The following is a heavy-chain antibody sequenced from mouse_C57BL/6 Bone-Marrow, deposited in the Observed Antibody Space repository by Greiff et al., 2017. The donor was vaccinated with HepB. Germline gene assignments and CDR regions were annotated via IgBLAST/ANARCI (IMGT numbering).Heavy chain of an antibody. CDR3: ARSLPGYYLYYYAMDY. Sequence: QVQLQQPGAELVKPGASVKLSCKASGYTFTRYWMHWVKQRPGQGLEWIGMIHPNSGSTNYNEKFKSKATLTVDKSSSTAYMQLSSLTSEDSAVYYCARSLPGYYLYYYAMDYWGQGTAVTVSS. V-gene: IGHV1-64*01. D-gene: IGHD2-3*01. CDR2: IHPNSGST. CDR1: GYTFTRYW. J-gene: IGHJ4*01.